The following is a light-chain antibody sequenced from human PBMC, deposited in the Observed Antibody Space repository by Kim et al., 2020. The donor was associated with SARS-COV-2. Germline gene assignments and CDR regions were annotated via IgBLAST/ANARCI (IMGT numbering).Light chain of an antibody. CDR3: QQYGTSLYT. V-gene: IGKV3-20*01. CDR2: GAS. Sequence: LSPGERASLACRASQSISSSYLAWYQQKPGQAPRLLMYGASSRATGIPDRFSGSGSGTDFTLTISRLEPEDFAVYYCQQYGTSLYTFGQGTKLEI. CDR1: QSISSSY. J-gene: IGKJ2*01.